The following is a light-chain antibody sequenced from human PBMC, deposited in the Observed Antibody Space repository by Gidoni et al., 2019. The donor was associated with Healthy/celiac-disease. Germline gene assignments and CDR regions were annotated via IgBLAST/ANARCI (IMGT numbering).Light chain of an antibody. V-gene: IGKV1-5*01. CDR2: DAS. CDR1: QSISSW. CDR3: QQYNSYPWT. J-gene: IGKJ1*01. Sequence: GDRVTITCRASQSISSWLAWYQQKPGKAPKLLIYDASSVESGVPSRFSGSGSGTEFTLTISSLQPDDFATYYCQQYNSYPWTFXXXTKVEIK.